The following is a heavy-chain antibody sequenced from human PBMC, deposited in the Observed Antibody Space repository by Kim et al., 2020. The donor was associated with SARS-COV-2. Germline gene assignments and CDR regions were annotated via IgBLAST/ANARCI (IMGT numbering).Heavy chain of an antibody. D-gene: IGHD6-13*01. Sequence: ASVKVSCKASGYTFTGYYMHWVRQAPGQGLEWMGRINPNSGVTDYAQKFQGRVTMTRDTSISTAYMELSRLRSDDTAVYYCARDLDSSSWPDFDYWGQGT. V-gene: IGHV1-2*06. J-gene: IGHJ4*02. CDR1: GYTFTGYY. CDR3: ARDLDSSSWPDFDY. CDR2: INPNSGVT.